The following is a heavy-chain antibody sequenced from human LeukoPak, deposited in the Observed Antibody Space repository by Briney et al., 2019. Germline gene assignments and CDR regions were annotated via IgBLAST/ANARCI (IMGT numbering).Heavy chain of an antibody. CDR2: ISAYNGNT. CDR3: AARLGYFDY. V-gene: IGHV1-18*04. CDR1: GYTFTGYY. Sequence: ASVKVSCKASGYTFTGYYMHWVRQAPGQGLEWMGWISAYNGNTNYAQKLQGRVTMTTDTSTSTAYMELRSLRSDDTAVYYCAARLGYFDYWGQGTLVTVSS. J-gene: IGHJ4*02. D-gene: IGHD6-19*01.